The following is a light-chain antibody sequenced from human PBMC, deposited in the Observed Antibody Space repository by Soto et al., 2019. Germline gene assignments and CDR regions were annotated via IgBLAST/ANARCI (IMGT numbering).Light chain of an antibody. CDR3: ATWDDSLIGLV. Sequence: QSALTQPPSASGTPGQRVTISCSGSNSNIGDNSVNWYQQLPRTAPKLLIYTDNQRPSGVPDRFSGSKSGTSASLAISGLQSGDEAVYYCATWDDSLIGLVFGGGTQLTVL. CDR1: NSNIGDNS. CDR2: TDN. V-gene: IGLV1-44*01. J-gene: IGLJ2*01.